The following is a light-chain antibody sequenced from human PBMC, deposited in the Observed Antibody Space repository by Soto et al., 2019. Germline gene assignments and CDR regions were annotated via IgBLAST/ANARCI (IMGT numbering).Light chain of an antibody. J-gene: IGKJ5*01. Sequence: DVVLTQSPLSLPVATGQPASISCWSSQSLVYSNGNTYLNWFHQRPGQSPRRLIYLVSNRDSGVPDRFSGSGSGTDFTLKISRVEAEDVGVYYCMQGTHWPITFGQGTRLEIK. CDR1: QSLVYSNGNTY. CDR2: LVS. V-gene: IGKV2-30*01. CDR3: MQGTHWPIT.